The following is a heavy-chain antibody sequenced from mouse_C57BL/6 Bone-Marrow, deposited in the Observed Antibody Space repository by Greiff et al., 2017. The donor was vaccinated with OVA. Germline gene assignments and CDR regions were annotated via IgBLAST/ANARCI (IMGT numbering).Heavy chain of an antibody. J-gene: IGHJ4*01. V-gene: IGHV1-69*01. CDR3: AVGDY. CDR2: IDPSDSYT. Sequence: QVQLKQPGAELVMPGASVKLSCKASGYTFTSYWMHWVKQRPGQGLEWIGEIDPSDSYTNYNQKFKGKSTLTVDKSSSTAYMQLSSLTSEDSAVYYCAVGDYWGQGTSVTVSS. CDR1: GYTFTSYW.